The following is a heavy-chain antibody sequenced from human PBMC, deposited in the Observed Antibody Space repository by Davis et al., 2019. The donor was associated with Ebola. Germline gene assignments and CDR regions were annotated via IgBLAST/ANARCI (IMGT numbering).Heavy chain of an antibody. CDR1: GFTFSTYA. V-gene: IGHV3-23*01. D-gene: IGHD1-26*01. CDR2: ISSGGGAP. CDR3: AKTYSGSPNSFFDY. Sequence: GESLKISCAASGFTFSTYAMGWVRQAPGKGLEWVSDISSGGGAPYYADSVKGRFTTFRDNPKNTLYLQMNSLRADDTAVYYCAKTYSGSPNSFFDYWGQGTLVTVSS. J-gene: IGHJ4*02.